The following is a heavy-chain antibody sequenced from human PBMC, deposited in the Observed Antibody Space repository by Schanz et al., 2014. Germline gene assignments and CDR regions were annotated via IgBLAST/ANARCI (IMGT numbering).Heavy chain of an antibody. J-gene: IGHJ4*02. D-gene: IGHD3-10*01. CDR2: INPSGGST. CDR3: ARGVSRSYIDY. V-gene: IGHV1-46*03. Sequence: QVQLLQSGAEVKKPGASMKVSCKASGYTFTTYYMLWVRQAPGQGLEWMGIINPSGGSTRYGQKFRGRVNETTDTSTSTVCFELRSLRSDDTAVDYCARGVSRSYIDYWGQGALIAVSA. CDR1: GYTFTTYY.